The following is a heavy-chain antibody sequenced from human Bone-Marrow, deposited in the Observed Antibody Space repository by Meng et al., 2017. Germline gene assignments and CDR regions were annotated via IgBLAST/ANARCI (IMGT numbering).Heavy chain of an antibody. V-gene: IGHV1-2*06. CDR1: GYTFTGYY. CDR3: ARGVSSRWGEYFQH. D-gene: IGHD6-13*01. CDR2: INPKSGDT. Sequence: ASVKVSCKASGYTFTGYYIHWVRRAPGQGLEWMGRINPKSGDTHYAQKFQARVTMTGDTSISTAYMELSGLRSDDTAMYYCARGVSSRWGEYFQHWGQGTLVTVSS. J-gene: IGHJ1*01.